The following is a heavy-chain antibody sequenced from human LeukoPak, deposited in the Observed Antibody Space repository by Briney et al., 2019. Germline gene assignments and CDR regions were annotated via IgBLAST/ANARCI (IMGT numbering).Heavy chain of an antibody. D-gene: IGHD4-17*01. V-gene: IGHV3-23*01. CDR2: ISGSGGRT. CDR1: GFIFSNYA. CDR3: AKGRGYGDYGSTFEY. Sequence: GGSLRLSCAASGFIFSNYAMNWVRQAPGKGLEWDSVISGSGGRTYYIDSVKGRFTISRDNSKNTLYLQMNSLRDDDTAVYYCAKGRGYGDYGSTFEYWGQGTLATVSS. J-gene: IGHJ4*02.